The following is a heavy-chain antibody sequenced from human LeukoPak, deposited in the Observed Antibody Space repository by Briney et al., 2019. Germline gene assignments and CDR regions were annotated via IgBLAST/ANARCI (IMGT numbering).Heavy chain of an antibody. CDR3: ARRYCDPSGYYSRPFAS. D-gene: IGHD3-22*01. CDR1: GGSISSGDYC. V-gene: IGHV4-39*02. CDR2: IYYSGAT. Sequence: SETLSLTCAVSGGSISSGDYCWGWIRQSPGKGLEWIGNIYYSGATYYNPSLTSRVTISVDTSKTHFSLKLSSVTATDTAVYYCARRYCDPSGYYSRPFASWGQGALVTVSS. J-gene: IGHJ4*02.